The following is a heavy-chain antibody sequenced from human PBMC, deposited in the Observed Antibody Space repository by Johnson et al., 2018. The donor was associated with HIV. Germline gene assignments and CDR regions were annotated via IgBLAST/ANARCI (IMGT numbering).Heavy chain of an antibody. Sequence: QVQLVESGGGVVQPGRSLRLSCAASGFTFSSYAMHWVRQAPGKGLDWVAVISYDGSNKYYADSVKGRFTISRDNSKNTLHLQMNSLRAEDPAVYYCARDRVITFGGVIGRGAFDIWGQGTMVTVSS. D-gene: IGHD3-16*02. J-gene: IGHJ3*02. V-gene: IGHV3-30-3*01. CDR2: ISYDGSNK. CDR1: GFTFSSYA. CDR3: ARDRVITFGGVIGRGAFDI.